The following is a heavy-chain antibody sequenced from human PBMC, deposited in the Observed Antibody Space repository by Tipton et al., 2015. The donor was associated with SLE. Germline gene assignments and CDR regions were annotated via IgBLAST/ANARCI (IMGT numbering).Heavy chain of an antibody. Sequence: TLSLTCTVSGGSISSGGYHWSWIRQHPGKGLEWIGYIYYSGSTYYNPSLRSRVTISLDTSKIQFSLRLSSVTAADTAVYYCARAVAVDTAMAFFDYWGQGTLVTVSS. CDR1: GGSISSGGYH. J-gene: IGHJ4*02. CDR3: ARAVAVDTAMAFFDY. D-gene: IGHD5-18*01. CDR2: IYYSGST. V-gene: IGHV4-31*03.